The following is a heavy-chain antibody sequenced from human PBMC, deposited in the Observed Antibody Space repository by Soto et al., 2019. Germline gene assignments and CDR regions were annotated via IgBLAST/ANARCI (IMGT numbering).Heavy chain of an antibody. J-gene: IGHJ6*02. V-gene: IGHV3-33*01. CDR1: GFTFSSYG. CDR3: ARDRDFWSGYYIPWLYGMDV. CDR2: IWYDGSNK. Sequence: GGSLRLSCAASGFTFSSYGMHWVRQAPGKGLEWVAVIWYDGSNKYYADSVKGRFTISRDNSKNTLYLQMNSLRAEDTAVYYCARDRDFWSGYYIPWLYGMDVWGQGTTVTVSS. D-gene: IGHD3-3*01.